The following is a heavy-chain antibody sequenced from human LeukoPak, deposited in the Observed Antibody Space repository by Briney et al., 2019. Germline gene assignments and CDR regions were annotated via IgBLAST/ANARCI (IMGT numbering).Heavy chain of an antibody. J-gene: IGHJ4*02. CDR2: INPNSGGT. CDR3: ARGYCSSTSCYAQYFDY. V-gene: IGHV1-2*04. Sequence: ASVKVSCKASGYTFTGYYMHWARQAPGQGLEWMGWINPNSGGTNYAQKFQGWVTMTRDTSISTAYMELSRLRSDDTAVYYCARGYCSSTSCYAQYFDYWGQGTLVTVSS. D-gene: IGHD2-2*01. CDR1: GYTFTGYY.